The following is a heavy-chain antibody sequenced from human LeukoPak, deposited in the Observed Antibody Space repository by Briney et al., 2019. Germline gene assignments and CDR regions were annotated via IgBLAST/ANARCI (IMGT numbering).Heavy chain of an antibody. CDR1: GFIFTSYA. CDR2: ISGSEGST. J-gene: IGHJ5*02. CDR3: ARVIVGYCSSTSCLNWFDP. D-gene: IGHD2-2*01. V-gene: IGHV3-23*01. Sequence: GGSLRLSCAASGFIFTSYAMSWVRQAPGKGLEWVSSISGSEGSTYYADSVKGRFTISRDNSKNTLYLQMNSLRAEDTAVYYCARVIVGYCSSTSCLNWFDPWGQGTLVTVSS.